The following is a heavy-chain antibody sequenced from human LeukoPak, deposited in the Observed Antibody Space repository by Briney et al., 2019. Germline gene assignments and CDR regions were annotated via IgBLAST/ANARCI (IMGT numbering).Heavy chain of an antibody. CDR1: GYSFTSYW. CDR2: IYPGDSDT. D-gene: IGHD5-12*01. J-gene: IGHJ5*02. CDR3: VRDRIVATMRGEFDP. Sequence: GESLKISCKGSGYSFTSYWVGWVRQMPGKGLEWMGIIYPGDSDTRYSPSFQGQVTISADKSISTAYLQWSSLKASDTAMYYCVRDRIVATMRGEFDPWGQGTLVTVSS. V-gene: IGHV5-51*01.